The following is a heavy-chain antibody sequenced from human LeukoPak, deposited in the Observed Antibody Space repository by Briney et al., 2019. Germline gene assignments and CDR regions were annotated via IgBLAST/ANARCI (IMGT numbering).Heavy chain of an antibody. J-gene: IGHJ4*02. CDR2: INPSGGST. CDR1: GYTFTSYY. CDR3: ARVEFYYDSSGYVIKGFDY. D-gene: IGHD3-22*01. V-gene: IGHV1-46*01. Sequence: ASVKVSCKASGYTFTSYYMHWVRQAPGQGLEWMGIINPSGGSTSYAQKFQGRVTMTRDTSISTAYMELSRLRSDDTAVYYCARVEFYYDSSGYVIKGFDYWGQGTLVTVSS.